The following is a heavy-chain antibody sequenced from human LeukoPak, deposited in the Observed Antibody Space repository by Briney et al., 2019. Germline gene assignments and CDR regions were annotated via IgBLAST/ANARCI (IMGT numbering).Heavy chain of an antibody. Sequence: GGSLRLSCAASGFTFSSYSMNWVRQAPGKGLEWVSSISSSSSCIYYADSVKGRSTISRDNAKNSLYLQMNSLRAEDTAVYYCAREGNDDDAFDYWGQGTLVTVSS. V-gene: IGHV3-21*01. D-gene: IGHD1-1*01. CDR2: ISSSSSCI. J-gene: IGHJ4*02. CDR3: AREGNDDDAFDY. CDR1: GFTFSSYS.